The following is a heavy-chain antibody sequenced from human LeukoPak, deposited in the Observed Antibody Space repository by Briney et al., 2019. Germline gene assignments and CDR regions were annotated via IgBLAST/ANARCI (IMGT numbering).Heavy chain of an antibody. CDR1: GFTFSSYG. CDR3: ARVSSGWYPYFDY. CDR2: IWYDGSNK. Sequence: PGGSQRLSCAASGFTFSSYGMHWVRQAPGKGLEWVAVIWYDGSNKYYADSVKGRFTISRDNPKNTLYLQMNSLRAEDTAVYYCARVSSGWYPYFDYWGQGTLVTVSS. D-gene: IGHD6-19*01. V-gene: IGHV3-33*01. J-gene: IGHJ4*02.